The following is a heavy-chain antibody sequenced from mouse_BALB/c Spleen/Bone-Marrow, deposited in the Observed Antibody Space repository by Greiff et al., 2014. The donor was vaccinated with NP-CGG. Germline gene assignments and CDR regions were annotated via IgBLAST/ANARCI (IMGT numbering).Heavy chain of an antibody. Sequence: TFTGYYMYWLKQSHGKSLEWIGRVNPNNGGTTYNQKFKDKAILTVDKSSTIAYMELRSLTSEDSAVYYCARDAMDYWGQGTSVTVSS. CDR3: ARDAMDY. CDR1: TFTGYY. J-gene: IGHJ4*01. CDR2: VNPNNGGT. V-gene: IGHV1-26*01.